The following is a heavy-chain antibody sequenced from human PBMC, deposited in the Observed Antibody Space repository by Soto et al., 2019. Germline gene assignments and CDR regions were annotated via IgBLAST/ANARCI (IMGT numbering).Heavy chain of an antibody. CDR1: GGSFSGYY. Sequence: SETLSLTCAVYGGSFSGYYWSWIRQPPGKGLEWIGEINHSGSTNYNPSLKSRVTISVDTSKNQFSLKLSSVTAADTAVYYCARPFVYGDYYDAFDIWGQGTMVTVS. CDR3: ARPFVYGDYYDAFDI. V-gene: IGHV4-34*01. J-gene: IGHJ3*02. D-gene: IGHD4-17*01. CDR2: INHSGST.